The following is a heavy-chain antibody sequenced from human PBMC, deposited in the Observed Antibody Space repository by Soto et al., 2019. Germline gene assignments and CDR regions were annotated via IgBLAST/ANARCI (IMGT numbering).Heavy chain of an antibody. V-gene: IGHV1-46*01. CDR1: GYAFTIYY. Sequence: ASVKVSCTAAGYAFTIYYIHCVLQTPLQWLDWMGIFNPTGDTASYAQKLQGRVTMTRDTSTGTAYMELGSLRSEDTAVYYCARGGRIVDTGIGYYYYHAMDVWGQGTTVTVSS. D-gene: IGHD5-18*01. CDR2: FNPTGDTA. CDR3: ARGGRIVDTGIGYYYYHAMDV. J-gene: IGHJ6*02.